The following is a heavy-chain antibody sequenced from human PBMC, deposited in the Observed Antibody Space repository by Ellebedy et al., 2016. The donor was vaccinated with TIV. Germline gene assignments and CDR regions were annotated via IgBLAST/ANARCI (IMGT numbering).Heavy chain of an antibody. V-gene: IGHV3-64*01. D-gene: IGHD6-19*01. J-gene: IGHJ4*02. CDR1: GFTFRSYA. CDR2: LSSNGGST. Sequence: GESLKISCAASGFTFRSYAMHWFRPAPGKGLEYVSALSSNGGSTYYANSVKGRFTISRDNSKNTLYLQMGSLRAEDMAVYYCARAAVAGFYYFDYWGQGTLVTVSS. CDR3: ARAAVAGFYYFDY.